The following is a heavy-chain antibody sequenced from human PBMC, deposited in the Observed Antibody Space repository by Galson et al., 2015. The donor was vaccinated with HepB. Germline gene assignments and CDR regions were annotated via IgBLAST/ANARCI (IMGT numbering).Heavy chain of an antibody. CDR1: GFTFSSYA. Sequence: SLRLSCAASGFTFSSYAMHWVRQAPGKGLEYVSAISSNGGSTYYADSVKGRFTISRDNSKNTLYLQMSSLRAEDTAVYYCVKSVLLWFGDHWGQGTLVTVSS. CDR2: ISSNGGST. V-gene: IGHV3-64D*06. D-gene: IGHD3-10*01. J-gene: IGHJ4*02. CDR3: VKSVLLWFGDH.